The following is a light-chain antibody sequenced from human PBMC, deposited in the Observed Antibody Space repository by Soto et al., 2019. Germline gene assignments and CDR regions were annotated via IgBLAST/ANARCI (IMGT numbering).Light chain of an antibody. CDR2: DNN. CDR1: SSNIGNNY. V-gene: IGLV1-51*01. J-gene: IGLJ2*01. Sequence: QSMLTQPPSVSAAPGQKVTISCSGSSSNIGNNYVSWYQQLPGTAPKLLIYDNNKRPSGIPDRFSGSKSGTSATLGITGLQTGDEADYYCGTWDNSLSAGVFGGGTKLTVL. CDR3: GTWDNSLSAGV.